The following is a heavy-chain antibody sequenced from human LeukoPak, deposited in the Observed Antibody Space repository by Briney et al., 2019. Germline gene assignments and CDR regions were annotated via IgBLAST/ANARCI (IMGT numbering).Heavy chain of an antibody. Sequence: SEALSLTCTVSGGSISSSYYYWGWIRQPPGKGLEWIGSIYYSGSTDYNPSLKSRVTMSVDTSKNQFSLKLSSVTAADTAVYYCARDSAARPYAFDIWGQGTMVTVSS. J-gene: IGHJ3*02. CDR1: GGSISSSYYY. V-gene: IGHV4-39*07. CDR3: ARDSAARPYAFDI. D-gene: IGHD6-6*01. CDR2: IYYSGST.